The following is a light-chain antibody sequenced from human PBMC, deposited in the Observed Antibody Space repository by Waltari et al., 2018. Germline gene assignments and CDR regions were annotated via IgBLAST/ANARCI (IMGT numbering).Light chain of an antibody. Sequence: DIQMTQSPFSLSASVGDRVTITCRASQSISSHLNWYQQKPGKAPKLLIYAASSLQSGIPSRIGGSGSGRDFSLSISSLQPEDFATYCCQQSYSQTRTFGEGTKVEIK. CDR2: AAS. V-gene: IGKV1-39*01. J-gene: IGKJ1*01. CDR1: QSISSH. CDR3: QQSYSQTRT.